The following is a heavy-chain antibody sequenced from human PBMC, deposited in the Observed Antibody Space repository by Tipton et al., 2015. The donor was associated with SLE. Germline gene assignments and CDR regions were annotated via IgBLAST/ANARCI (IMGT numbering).Heavy chain of an antibody. J-gene: IGHJ4*02. CDR1: GGSISSHY. CDR3: ARTRFYYDSSGSYFSCFDY. D-gene: IGHD3-22*01. CDR2: INYSGST. V-gene: IGHV4-59*11. Sequence: TLSLTCTVSGGSISSHYWSWIRRPPGKALEWIAYINYSGSTNYNSSLKGRVTMFVDTSRNQFSLKLRSVTAADTAVYYCARTRFYYDSSGSYFSCFDYWGQGTQVTVSS.